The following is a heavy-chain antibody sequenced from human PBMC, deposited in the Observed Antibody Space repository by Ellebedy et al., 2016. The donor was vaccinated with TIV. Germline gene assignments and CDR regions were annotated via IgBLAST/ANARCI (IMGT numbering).Heavy chain of an antibody. D-gene: IGHD3/OR15-3a*01. Sequence: GESLKISXAASGFTFSDYYMSWIRQAPGKGLEWVAVIWYDGSNKYYADSVKGRFTISRDNSKNTLYLQMNSLRAEDTAVYYCARGGGLGPAGYYGMDVWGQGTTVTVSS. V-gene: IGHV3-33*08. CDR3: ARGGGLGPAGYYGMDV. CDR1: GFTFSDYY. J-gene: IGHJ6*02. CDR2: IWYDGSNK.